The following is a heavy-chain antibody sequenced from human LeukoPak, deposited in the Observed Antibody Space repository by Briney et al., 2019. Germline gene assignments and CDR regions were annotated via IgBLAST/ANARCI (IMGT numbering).Heavy chain of an antibody. V-gene: IGHV3-23*01. J-gene: IGHJ4*02. D-gene: IGHD7-27*01. CDR3: AKDGGLWVSAHWGDS. CDR2: ITTSDGNT. CDR1: GFTFSSYT. Sequence: GGSLRLSCAASGFTFSSYTMSWIRQAPGKGLEWVSTITTSDGNTYYADSVKGRFTVSRDNSKNTLYLQMNSLRAEDTAVYYCAKDGGLWVSAHWGDSWGRGTLVTVSS.